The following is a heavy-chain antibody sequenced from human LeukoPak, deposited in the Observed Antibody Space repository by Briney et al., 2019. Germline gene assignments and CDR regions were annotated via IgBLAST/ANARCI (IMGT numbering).Heavy chain of an antibody. CDR1: GFTFSSFA. J-gene: IGHJ3*01. Sequence: GGSLRLSCAASGFTFSSFAMSWVRQAPGKGLEWVSAISGSGGSTYYADSVKGRFTISRDNSKNTLFLQMNSLRAEDTAVYYCAKDRSCTGSGCNVGSWGQGTMVTVSS. CDR3: AKDRSCTGSGCNVGS. CDR2: ISGSGGST. D-gene: IGHD2-8*02. V-gene: IGHV3-23*01.